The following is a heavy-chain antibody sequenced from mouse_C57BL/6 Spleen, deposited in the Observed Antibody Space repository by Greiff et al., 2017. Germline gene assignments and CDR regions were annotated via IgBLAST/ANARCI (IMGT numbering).Heavy chain of an antibody. J-gene: IGHJ2*01. CDR3: ARDDRGDY. V-gene: IGHV1-26*01. CDR1: GYTFTDYY. Sequence: VQLQQSGPELVKPGASVKISCKASGYTFTDYYMNWVKQSHGKSLEWIGDINPNNGGTSYNQKFKGKATLTVDKSSSTAYMELRSLTSEDSAVYYCARDDRGDYWGQGTTLTVSS. D-gene: IGHD3-2*01. CDR2: INPNNGGT.